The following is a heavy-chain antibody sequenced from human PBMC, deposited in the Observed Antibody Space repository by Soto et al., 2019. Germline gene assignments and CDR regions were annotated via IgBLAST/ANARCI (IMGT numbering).Heavy chain of an antibody. Sequence: GGSLRLSCAASGITATNGHMSWVRQAPGKGLEWVSVIFSDDNTYYADSVKGRFTISRDTSKSTVYLQMNSLRAEDTAVYYCARDWNGDKYFDFWDQGSLVTVSS. V-gene: IGHV3-53*01. CDR1: GITATNGH. CDR3: ARDWNGDKYFDF. D-gene: IGHD4-17*01. CDR2: IFSDDNT. J-gene: IGHJ4*02.